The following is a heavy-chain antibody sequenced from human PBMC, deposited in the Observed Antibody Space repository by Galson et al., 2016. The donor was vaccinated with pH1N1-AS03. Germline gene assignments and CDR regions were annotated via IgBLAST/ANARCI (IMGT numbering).Heavy chain of an antibody. Sequence: SLRLSCAASGFTFSSYTLKWVRQAPGKGLEWVGRIKSQSYGGTPDYGAPVKGRFTISRDDSKNTLYLQMNSLRAEDTAVYYCAKDSNEYCSGGNCLAFDIWGQGTVVAVSS. D-gene: IGHD2-15*01. CDR3: AKDSNEYCSGGNCLAFDI. V-gene: IGHV3-15*01. CDR1: GFTFSSYT. CDR2: IKSQSYGGTP. J-gene: IGHJ3*02.